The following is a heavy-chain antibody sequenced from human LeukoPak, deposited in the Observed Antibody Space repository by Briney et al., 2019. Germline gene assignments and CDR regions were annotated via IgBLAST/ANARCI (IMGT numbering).Heavy chain of an antibody. V-gene: IGHV3-7*01. CDR1: GFMFSDHW. J-gene: IGHJ4*02. Sequence: PGGSLRLSCAASGFMFSDHWMIWVRQAPGKGPEWVANINADGSQQYSVDSLKGRFTVSRYNAKKSLYLQMNYLRAEDTAIYFCVKWGPYCSTYYCPALESWGQGTLVTVSS. D-gene: IGHD2-2*01. CDR3: VKWGPYCSTYYCPALES. CDR2: INADGSQQ.